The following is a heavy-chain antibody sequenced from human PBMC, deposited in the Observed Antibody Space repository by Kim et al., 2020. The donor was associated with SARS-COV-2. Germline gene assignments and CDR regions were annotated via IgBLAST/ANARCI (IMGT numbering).Heavy chain of an antibody. D-gene: IGHD5-12*01. J-gene: IGHJ5*02. V-gene: IGHV3-15*01. CDR3: TTGYASYFDP. Sequence: TTEYAAPVKGRFTISRDDSKNTLYLQMNSLKTEDTAVYYCTTGYASYFDPWGQGTLVTVSS. CDR2: TT.